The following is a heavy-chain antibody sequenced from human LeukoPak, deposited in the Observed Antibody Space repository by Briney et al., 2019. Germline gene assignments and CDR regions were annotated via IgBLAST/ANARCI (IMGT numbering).Heavy chain of an antibody. J-gene: IGHJ5*02. CDR3: ARHAVAARFNWFDP. CDR1: GYSFTSYW. V-gene: IGHV5-51*01. Sequence: GESLKISCKGSGYSFTSYWIAWVRQMPGKGLEWMGIIYPGDSDTRYSPSFQGQVTISADKSINTAYLQWSSLKASDTAMYYCARHAVAARFNWFDPWGQGTLVTVSS. D-gene: IGHD6-13*01. CDR2: IYPGDSDT.